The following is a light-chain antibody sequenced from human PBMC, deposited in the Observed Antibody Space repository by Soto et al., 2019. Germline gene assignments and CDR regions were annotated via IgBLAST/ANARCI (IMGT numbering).Light chain of an antibody. CDR2: DAS. Sequence: DIQMTQSPSTLSGSVGDRVTITCRASQTISSWLAWYQQKPGRAPKVLIWDASSLQRGVPSRFSGSGSGTEFTLTISSLQPDDFATYYCQQYNGYSTWTFGQVTKGDIK. V-gene: IGKV1-5*01. J-gene: IGKJ1*01. CDR3: QQYNGYSTWT. CDR1: QTISSW.